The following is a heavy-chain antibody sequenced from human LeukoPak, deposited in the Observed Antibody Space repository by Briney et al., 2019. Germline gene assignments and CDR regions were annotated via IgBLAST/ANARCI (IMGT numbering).Heavy chain of an antibody. CDR1: GGSISSSSYY. V-gene: IGHV4-39*01. D-gene: IGHD2-15*01. CDR2: IYYSGST. CDR3: ARRGYCSGGSCRLDYNWFDP. J-gene: IGHJ5*02. Sequence: SETLSLTCTVSGGSISSSSYYWGWIRQPTGKGLEWIGSIYYSGSTYYTPSLKSQLTISVDKSKNQFSLKLSSVTAADTAMYYCARRGYCSGGSCRLDYNWFDPWGERGLVTVSS.